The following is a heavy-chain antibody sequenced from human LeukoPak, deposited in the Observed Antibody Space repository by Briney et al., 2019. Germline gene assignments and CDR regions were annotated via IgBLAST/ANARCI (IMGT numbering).Heavy chain of an antibody. J-gene: IGHJ5*02. Sequence: GGSLRLSCAASGFTFSSYSMNWVRQAPGKGLEWVSSISSSSSYIYYADSVKGRFTISRDNAKNSLYLQMNSLRAEDTAVYYCAKSLAAGAWFDPWGQGTLVTVSS. CDR3: AKSLAAGAWFDP. CDR2: ISSSSSYI. D-gene: IGHD6-13*01. CDR1: GFTFSSYS. V-gene: IGHV3-21*01.